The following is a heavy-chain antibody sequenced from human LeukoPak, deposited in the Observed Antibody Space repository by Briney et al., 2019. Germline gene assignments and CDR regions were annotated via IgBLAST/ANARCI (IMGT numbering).Heavy chain of an antibody. CDR2: ISYSGST. CDR3: ARQYYDFWSGLRYYFDY. V-gene: IGHV4-61*08. Sequence: SETLSLTCSVSGGSISSGDYYWSWIRQPPGKGLEWIGYISYSGSTNYNPSLKSRVTISVDTSKTQFSLKLSSVTAADTAMYYCARQYYDFWSGLRYYFDYWGQGTLVTVSS. CDR1: GGSISSGDYY. D-gene: IGHD3-3*01. J-gene: IGHJ4*02.